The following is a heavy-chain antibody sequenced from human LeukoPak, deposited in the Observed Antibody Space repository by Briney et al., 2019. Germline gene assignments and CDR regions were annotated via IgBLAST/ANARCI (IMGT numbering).Heavy chain of an antibody. CDR2: IYHSGNT. J-gene: IGHJ6*03. D-gene: IGHD6-13*01. CDR3: ARGSSSWYDYYYYYMDV. Sequence: SETLSLTCTVSGYSISSGYYWGWIRQPPGKGLEWIGSIYHSGNTYYNPSLKSRVTISVDTSKNQFSLKLSSVTAADTAVYYCARGSSSWYDYYYYYMDVWGKGTTVTVSS. V-gene: IGHV4-38-2*02. CDR1: GYSISSGYY.